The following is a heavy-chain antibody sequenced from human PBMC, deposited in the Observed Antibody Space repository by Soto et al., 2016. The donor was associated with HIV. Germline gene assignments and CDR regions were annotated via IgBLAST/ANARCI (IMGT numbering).Heavy chain of an antibody. D-gene: IGHD6-19*01. CDR2: INPNSGGT. Sequence: QVQLVQSGAEVKKPGASVKVSCKASGYTFTGYYMHWVRQAPGQGLEWMGWINPNSGGTNYAQKFQGRVTMTRDTSISTAYMELSRLRSDDTAVYYCARDRGYSSGRPYYFDYWGQGTLVTVSS. J-gene: IGHJ4*02. CDR3: ARDRGYSSGRPYYFDY. V-gene: IGHV1-2*02. CDR1: GYTFTGYY.